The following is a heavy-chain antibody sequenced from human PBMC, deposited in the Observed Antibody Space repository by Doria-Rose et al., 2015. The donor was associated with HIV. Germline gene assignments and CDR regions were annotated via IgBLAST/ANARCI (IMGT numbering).Heavy chain of an antibody. D-gene: IGHD6-13*01. CDR2: MFADDER. Sequence: QVTLKESGPVLVKPTETLTLTCTVSGVSLSSPGMGVSWIRQPPGKALEWLANMFADDERSYKPSLKSRLTISRGISKGQVVLTMTDMDPVDTATYYCARIKSSRWYHKYYFDFWGQGTLVIVSA. CDR1: GVSLSSPGMG. CDR3: ARIKSSRWYHKYYFDF. V-gene: IGHV2-26*01. J-gene: IGHJ4*02.